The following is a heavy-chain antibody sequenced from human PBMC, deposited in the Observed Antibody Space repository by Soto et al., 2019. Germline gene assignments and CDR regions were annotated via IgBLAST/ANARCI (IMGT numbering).Heavy chain of an antibody. V-gene: IGHV4-34*01. CDR1: GGSVNGHY. D-gene: IGHD3-3*01. CDR2: INHTGGT. Sequence: PSETLSLTCAVYGGSVNGHYWNWIRQPPGKGLEWVGEINHTGGTHYNPSLKSRVTMSVDTSKNQFSLRLSSVTAADTAIYYCATRITVFGLLIPPFDPWGQGTQGTVSA. J-gene: IGHJ5*02. CDR3: ATRITVFGLLIPPFDP.